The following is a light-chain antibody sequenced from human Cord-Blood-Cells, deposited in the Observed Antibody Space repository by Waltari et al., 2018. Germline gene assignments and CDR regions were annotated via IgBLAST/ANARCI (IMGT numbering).Light chain of an antibody. Sequence: DIQMTQSPSSLSASVGDRVTTTCQASQDISNYLNWYQQKPGKAPKLLIYDASNLETGVPSRFSGSGSGTDFTFTNSSLQPEDIATYYCQQYDNLPMYTFGQGTKLEIK. CDR1: QDISNY. V-gene: IGKV1-33*01. CDR3: QQYDNLPMYT. CDR2: DAS. J-gene: IGKJ2*01.